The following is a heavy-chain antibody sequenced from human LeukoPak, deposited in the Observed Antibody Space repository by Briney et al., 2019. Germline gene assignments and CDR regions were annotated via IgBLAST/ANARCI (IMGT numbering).Heavy chain of an antibody. CDR1: GGSFSGYY. J-gene: IGHJ4*02. CDR2: INHSGST. Sequence: TETLSLTCAVYGGSFSGYYWSWIRQPPGKELEWIGEINHSGSTNYNPSLKSRVTISVDTSKNQFSLKLSSVTAADTAVYYCARDTYGSGSYLIDYWGQGTLVTVSS. CDR3: ARDTYGSGSYLIDY. V-gene: IGHV4-34*01. D-gene: IGHD3-10*01.